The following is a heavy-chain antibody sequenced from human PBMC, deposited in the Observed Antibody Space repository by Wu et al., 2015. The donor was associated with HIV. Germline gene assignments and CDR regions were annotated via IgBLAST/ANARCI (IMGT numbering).Heavy chain of an antibody. D-gene: IGHD4-11*01. CDR1: GYTFNAYY. CDR3: TRGTRNFLFDY. Sequence: QVHLVQSGAEVKKPGASVTVSCKASGYTFNAYYMHWIRQAPGQGLEWMGWININTGDSNYARKFRGRLTVTRDTSITTVYMDLSNLKSDDSAMYYCTRGTRNFLFDYWGQGALVTVSS. V-gene: IGHV1-2*02. J-gene: IGHJ4*02. CDR2: ININTGDS.